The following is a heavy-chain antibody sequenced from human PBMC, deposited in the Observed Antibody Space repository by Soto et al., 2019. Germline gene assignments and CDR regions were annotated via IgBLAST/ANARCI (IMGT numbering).Heavy chain of an antibody. J-gene: IGHJ3*02. CDR1: GFTFSNYW. V-gene: IGHV3-7*03. Sequence: GGSLRLSCAASGFTFSNYWMTWVRQAPGKGLEWVANIKQDGSEKYYVDSVKGRFTISRDNANHSVHLQMNNLRFDDTALYYCAKAYSSSGHDAFDIWGRGARVTVSS. CDR2: IKQDGSEK. CDR3: AKAYSSSGHDAFDI. D-gene: IGHD6-6*01.